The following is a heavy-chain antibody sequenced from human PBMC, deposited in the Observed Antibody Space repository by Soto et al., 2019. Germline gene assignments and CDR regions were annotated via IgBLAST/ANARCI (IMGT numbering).Heavy chain of an antibody. CDR3: ARVIAAAGIQYYYYYNGMYV. D-gene: IGHD6-13*01. V-gene: IGHV3-20*04. Sequence: RLRRPLCLTCSVSGGSISSYYWSWVRQAPGKGLEWVSGINWNGGSTGYADSVKGRFTISRDNAENSLYLQMNSLRAEDTALYYCARVIAAAGIQYYYYYNGMYVWGQGTTVTVSS. J-gene: IGHJ6*02. CDR2: INWNGGST. CDR1: GGSISSYY.